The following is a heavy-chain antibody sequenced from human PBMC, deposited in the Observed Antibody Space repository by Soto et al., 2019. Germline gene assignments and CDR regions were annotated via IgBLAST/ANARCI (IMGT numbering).Heavy chain of an antibody. V-gene: IGHV4-39*01. CDR1: GASVSRTGFH. D-gene: IGHD3-10*01. Sequence: QLQLQESGPGLVTPSETLSLTCAVSGASVSRTGFHWGWIRQPPGPGLEWIGSIYEGETTFYNSSLKSRVTISADTSKNQCSLRLTSVTAADTAVYYCARRGSGHTFDYWGQGTLVTVSS. CDR2: IYEGETT. CDR3: ARRGSGHTFDY. J-gene: IGHJ4*02.